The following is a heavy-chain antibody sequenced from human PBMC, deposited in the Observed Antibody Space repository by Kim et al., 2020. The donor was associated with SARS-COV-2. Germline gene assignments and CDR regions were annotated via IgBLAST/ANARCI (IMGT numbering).Heavy chain of an antibody. Sequence: GGSLRLSCTASGFTFGDYAMSWVRQAPGKGLEWVGFIRSKAYGGTTEYAASVKGRFTISRDDSKSIAYLQINSLKTEDTAVYYCTRDDVIAVAGTGDYWGQGTLVTVSS. V-gene: IGHV3-49*04. D-gene: IGHD6-19*01. J-gene: IGHJ4*02. CDR2: IRSKAYGGTT. CDR3: TRDDVIAVAGTGDY. CDR1: GFTFGDYA.